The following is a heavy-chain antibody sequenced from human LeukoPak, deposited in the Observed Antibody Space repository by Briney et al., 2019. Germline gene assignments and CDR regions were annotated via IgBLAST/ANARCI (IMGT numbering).Heavy chain of an antibody. CDR2: MNPNSGNT. J-gene: IGHJ3*02. V-gene: IGHV1-8*01. D-gene: IGHD2-2*01. Sequence: ASVKVSCKASGYTFTSYDINWVRQATGQGLEWMGWMNPNSGNTGYAQKFQGRVTMTRNTSIRTAYMELSSLRSADTAVYYCARVVPPEGTFDIWGQGTMVTVSS. CDR3: ARVVPPEGTFDI. CDR1: GYTFTSYD.